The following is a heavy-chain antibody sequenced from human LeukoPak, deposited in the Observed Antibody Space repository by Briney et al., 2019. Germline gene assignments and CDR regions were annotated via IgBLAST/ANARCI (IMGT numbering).Heavy chain of an antibody. Sequence: SQTLSLTCAISGDSVSSNSVTWNWIRQSPPGGREWLGRTYYRSTWYNDYAVSVRGRITVNPDTSKNQFSLHLNSVTPEDTAVYYCARRLTQYDCFDPWGQGILVTVSS. D-gene: IGHD2-2*01. CDR3: ARRLTQYDCFDP. V-gene: IGHV6-1*01. CDR1: GDSVSSNSVT. J-gene: IGHJ5*02. CDR2: TYYRSTWYN.